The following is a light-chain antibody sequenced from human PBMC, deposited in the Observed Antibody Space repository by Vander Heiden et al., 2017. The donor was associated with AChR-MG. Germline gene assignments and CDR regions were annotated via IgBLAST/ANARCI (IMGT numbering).Light chain of an antibody. CDR2: DVS. Sequence: QSALTQPRSVSGSPGQSVTISCTGTSSDVGGYTYVSWYQKHPGKAPKLMIHDVSKRPSGVPDRFSGSKSGNTASLTISGLQAEDEADYYCCSYAGSYTWVFGGGTKLTVL. J-gene: IGLJ3*02. CDR3: CSYAGSYTWV. V-gene: IGLV2-11*01. CDR1: SSDVGGYTY.